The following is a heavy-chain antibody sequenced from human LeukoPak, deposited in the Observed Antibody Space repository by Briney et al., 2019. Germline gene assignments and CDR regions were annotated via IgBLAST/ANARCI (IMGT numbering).Heavy chain of an antibody. CDR3: IVGATVGSY. V-gene: IGHV3-30*03. D-gene: IGHD1-26*01. CDR2: ISYDGSNK. CDR1: GFTFSSYG. Sequence: GRSLRLSCAASGFTFSSYGMHWVRQAPGKGLEWVAVISYDGSNKYYADSVKGRFTISRDNSKNTLYLQMNSLRAEDTAVYYCIVGATVGSYWGQGTLVTVSS. J-gene: IGHJ4*02.